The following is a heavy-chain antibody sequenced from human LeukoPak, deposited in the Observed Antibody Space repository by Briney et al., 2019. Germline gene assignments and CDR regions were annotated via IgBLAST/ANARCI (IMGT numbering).Heavy chain of an antibody. CDR2: IKENGNEQ. CDR3: ARAGYYDPGLTYYYYYGMDV. V-gene: IGHV3-7*01. D-gene: IGHD3-3*01. CDR1: GFSFSSFW. J-gene: IGHJ6*02. Sequence: GGSLRLSCAASGFSFSSFWMSWVRQAPGKGPEWVAHIKENGNEQYYADSVKGRFTISRDNAKNSLYLQMNSLRAEDTAVYYCARAGYYDPGLTYYYYYGMDVWGQGTTVTVSS.